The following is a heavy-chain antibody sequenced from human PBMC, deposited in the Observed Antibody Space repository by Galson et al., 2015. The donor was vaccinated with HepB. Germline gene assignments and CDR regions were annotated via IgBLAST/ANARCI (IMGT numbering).Heavy chain of an antibody. D-gene: IGHD2-21*01. J-gene: IGHJ4*02. CDR3: ARSLCGGANHFDS. Sequence: PALVKPTPPLTVTCTFSGFSLTTSGMCVNWIRQPPGKALEWLARIDWDDDEHYSTSLGTRLTISKDTLKNQVVLTMPNVDPVDTATYYCARSLCGGANHFDSWGQGALVTVSS. V-gene: IGHV2-70*11. CDR1: GFSLTTSGMC. CDR2: IDWDDDE.